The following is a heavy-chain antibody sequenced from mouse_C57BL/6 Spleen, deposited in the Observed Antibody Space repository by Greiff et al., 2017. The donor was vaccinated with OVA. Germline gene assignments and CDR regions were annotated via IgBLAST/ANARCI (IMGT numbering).Heavy chain of an antibody. CDR2: ISNGGGST. V-gene: IGHV5-12*01. CDR1: GFTFSDYY. CDR3: ARQGYYAMDY. J-gene: IGHJ4*01. Sequence: EVQLVESGGGLVQPGGSLKLSCAASGFTFSDYYMYWVRQTPEKRLEWVAYISNGGGSTYYPDTVKGRFTISRDNANNTLYLQMSRLKSEDTTMYYCARQGYYAMDYWGKGTTVTVSS.